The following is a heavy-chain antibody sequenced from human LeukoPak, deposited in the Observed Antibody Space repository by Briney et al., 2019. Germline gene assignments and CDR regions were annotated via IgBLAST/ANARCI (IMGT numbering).Heavy chain of an antibody. CDR3: AKTSGYSGYEQNDAFDI. D-gene: IGHD5-12*01. Sequence: PGGSLRLSCAASGFTFSSYGMHRVRQAPGKGLEWVAFIRYDGSNKYYADSVKGRFTISRDNSKNTLYLQMNSLRAEDTAVYYCAKTSGYSGYEQNDAFDIWGQGTMVTVSS. CDR2: IRYDGSNK. J-gene: IGHJ3*02. V-gene: IGHV3-30*02. CDR1: GFTFSSYG.